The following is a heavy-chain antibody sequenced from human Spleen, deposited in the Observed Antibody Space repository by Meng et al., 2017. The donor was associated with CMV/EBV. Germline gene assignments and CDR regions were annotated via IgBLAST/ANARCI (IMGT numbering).Heavy chain of an antibody. D-gene: IGHD4-11*01. V-gene: IGHV3-30-3*01. CDR3: ARGGPGGLTTVNLKFYYYGMDV. J-gene: IGHJ6*02. CDR2: ISYDGSNK. Sequence: GGSLRLSCAASGFTFSSYAMHWVRQAPGKGLEWVAVISYDGSNKYYADSVKGRFTISRDNSKNTLYLQMNSLSAEDTAVYYCARGGPGGLTTVNLKFYYYGMDVWGQGTTVTVSS. CDR1: GFTFSSYA.